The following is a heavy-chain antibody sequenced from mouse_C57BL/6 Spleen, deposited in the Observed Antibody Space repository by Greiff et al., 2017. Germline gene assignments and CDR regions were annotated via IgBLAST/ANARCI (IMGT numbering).Heavy chain of an antibody. D-gene: IGHD1-1*01. CDR1: GYTFTSYW. CDR2: IDPSDSYT. Sequence: QVQLQQPGAELVKPGASVKLSCKASGYTFTSYWMQWVKQRPGQGLEWIGEIDPSDSYTNYNQKFKGKATLTVDKSSSTAYMQLSSLTSEDSAVYYCANYYGSSDRYFDVWGTGTTVTVSS. V-gene: IGHV1-50*01. J-gene: IGHJ1*03. CDR3: ANYYGSSDRYFDV.